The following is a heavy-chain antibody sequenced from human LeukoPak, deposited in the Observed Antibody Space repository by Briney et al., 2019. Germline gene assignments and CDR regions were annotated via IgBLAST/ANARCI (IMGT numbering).Heavy chain of an antibody. CDR1: GGTFGSYA. Sequence: GASVKVSCKASGGTFGSYAIRWVRQAPGQGLEWMGGIIPMFGTADYAQKLQGRVTITADKSTSTAYMELSSLRSEDTAVYYCARGGDGYNLDYYYYMDVWGKGTTVTVSS. V-gene: IGHV1-69*06. J-gene: IGHJ6*03. D-gene: IGHD5-24*01. CDR3: ARGGDGYNLDYYYYMDV. CDR2: IIPMFGTA.